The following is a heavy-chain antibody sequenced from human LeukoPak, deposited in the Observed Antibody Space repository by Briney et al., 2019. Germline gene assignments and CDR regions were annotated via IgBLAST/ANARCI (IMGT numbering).Heavy chain of an antibody. CDR2: IYYSGST. J-gene: IGHJ4*02. Sequence: ETLSLTCTVSGGPISSYYWSWIRQPPGKGLEWIGYIYYSGSTNYNPSLKSRVTISVDTSKNQFSLKLSSVTAADTAVYYCARGRYGWLPFDFWGQGTLVTVSS. CDR3: ARGRYGWLPFDF. CDR1: GGPISSYY. V-gene: IGHV4-59*01. D-gene: IGHD3-16*01.